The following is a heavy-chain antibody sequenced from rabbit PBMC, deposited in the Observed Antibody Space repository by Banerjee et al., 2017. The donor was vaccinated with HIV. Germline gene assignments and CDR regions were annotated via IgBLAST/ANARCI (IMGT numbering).Heavy chain of an antibody. CDR1: GFSFSSSYW. CDR2: IYAGSSGST. V-gene: IGHV1S45*01. Sequence: QEQLEESGGDLVKPEGSLTLTCTASGFSFSSSYWICWVRQAPGKGLEWIACIYAGSSGSTYYASWAKGRFTISKTSSTTVTLQMTSLTAADTATYFCARRSSVSGADYYPLWGPGTLVTVS. J-gene: IGHJ4*01. D-gene: IGHD1-1*01. CDR3: ARRSSVSGADYYPL.